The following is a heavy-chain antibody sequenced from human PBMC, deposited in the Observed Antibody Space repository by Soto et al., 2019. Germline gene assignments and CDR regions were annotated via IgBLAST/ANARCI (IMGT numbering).Heavy chain of an antibody. D-gene: IGHD4-17*01. V-gene: IGHV3-15*07. J-gene: IGHJ6*02. Sequence: GGSQRLSCTASGFTFNSAWMNWVRQAPGKGLEWVGRIKSKADGGTIEYAAPVKGRFTISRDDSKNTLYLHMNSLKTEDTAVYYCATGPTSPLPFYYYGMDVWGPGTTVTVSS. CDR2: IKSKADGGTI. CDR1: GFTFNSAW. CDR3: ATGPTSPLPFYYYGMDV.